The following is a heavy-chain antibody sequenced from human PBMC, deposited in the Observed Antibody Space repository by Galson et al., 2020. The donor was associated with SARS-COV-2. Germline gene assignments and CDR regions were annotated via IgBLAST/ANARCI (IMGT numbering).Heavy chain of an antibody. J-gene: IGHJ5*02. CDR2: FDPEDGET. D-gene: IGHD6-13*01. V-gene: IGHV1-24*01. Sequence: ASVKVSCKVSGYTLTELSMHWVRQAPGKGLEWMGGFDPEDGETIYAQKFQGRVTMTEDTSTDTAYMELSSLRSEDTAVYYCATGSAAAGKVLGWFGPWGQGTLVTVSS. CDR3: ATGSAAAGKVLGWFGP. CDR1: GYTLTELS.